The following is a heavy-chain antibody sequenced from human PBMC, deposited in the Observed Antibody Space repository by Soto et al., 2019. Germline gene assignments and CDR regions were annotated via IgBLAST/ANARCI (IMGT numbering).Heavy chain of an antibody. CDR1: GGSISGDYY. Sequence: SETLSLTCSVSGGSISGDYYWSWIRQSPEKGLEWIGYIYYSGSSYSNPALQSRLSMSLDTSKNQFSLKLRSVTAADTAVYYCARGQRFSDWFDPWGQGTLVTVSS. CDR2: IYYSGSS. J-gene: IGHJ5*02. CDR3: ARGQRFSDWFDP. D-gene: IGHD6-25*01. V-gene: IGHV4-30-4*08.